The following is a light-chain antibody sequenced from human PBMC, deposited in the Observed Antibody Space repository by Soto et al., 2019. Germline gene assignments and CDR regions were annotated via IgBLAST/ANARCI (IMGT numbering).Light chain of an antibody. V-gene: IGLV1-44*01. CDR1: SSNIGSNT. CDR2: SNN. J-gene: IGLJ1*01. CDR3: AAWDASLNGDV. Sequence: QSVLTQPPSASGTPGQRVTISCSGSSSNIGSNTLNWLQQLPGTAPKLLIYSNNQRPSAVPHRFSGSKSGTSASLAIGGLQSEDEADYYCAAWDASLNGDVFGTGTKLTVL.